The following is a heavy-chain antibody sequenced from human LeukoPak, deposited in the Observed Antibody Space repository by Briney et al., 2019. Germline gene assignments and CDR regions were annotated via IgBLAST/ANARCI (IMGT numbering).Heavy chain of an antibody. CDR1: GYSFTSYW. J-gene: IGHJ3*02. V-gene: IGHV5-51*01. Sequence: PGESLKISCKGSGYSFTSYWIGWVRQMPGKGLEWMGIIYPGDSDTRYSPSFQGQVTISADKSISTAYLQWSSLKASDTAMYYCARQYCSGSRCYHDAFDIWGQGTMVTVSS. CDR2: IYPGDSDT. CDR3: ARQYCSGSRCYHDAFDI. D-gene: IGHD2-15*01.